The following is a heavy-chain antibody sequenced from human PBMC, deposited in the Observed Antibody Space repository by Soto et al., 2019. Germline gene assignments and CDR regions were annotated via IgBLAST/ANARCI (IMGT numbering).Heavy chain of an antibody. CDR3: ARDVTGTATRYFDY. CDR2: IIPIFGTA. V-gene: IGHV1-69*13. D-gene: IGHD1-20*01. J-gene: IGHJ4*02. Sequence: SVKVSCKASGGTFSSYAISWVRQAPGQGLEWMGGIIPIFGTANYAQKFQGRVTITADESTSTAYMELSSLGSEDTAVYYCARDVTGTATRYFDYWGQGTMVTVYS. CDR1: GGTFSSYA.